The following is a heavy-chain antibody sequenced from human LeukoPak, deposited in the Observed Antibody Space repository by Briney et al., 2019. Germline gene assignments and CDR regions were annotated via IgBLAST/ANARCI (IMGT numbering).Heavy chain of an antibody. CDR1: GFTFSSYS. CDR2: IVGNGITI. CDR3: VRKLTGTTFFDY. J-gene: IGHJ4*02. V-gene: IGHV3-48*04. Sequence: GGSLRFSCAASGFTFSSYSMNWVRQAPGKGLEWVSYIVGNGITICYADSVKGRFTISRDNAKNSLYLQMNSLRAEDTAVYYCVRKLTGTTFFDYWGQGTLVTVSS. D-gene: IGHD1-1*01.